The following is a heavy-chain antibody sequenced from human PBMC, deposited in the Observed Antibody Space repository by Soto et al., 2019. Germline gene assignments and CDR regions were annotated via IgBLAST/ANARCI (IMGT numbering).Heavy chain of an antibody. Sequence: QVQLVQSGAEVKKPGSSVKVSCKASGGTFSSYAISWVRQAPGQGLEWMGGIIPIFGTANYAQKFQGRVTITADESTSTAYMELSSLRSEDTAVYYCARDVVWYSTGWTAGYFDYWGQGTLLTVSS. CDR3: ARDVVWYSTGWTAGYFDY. D-gene: IGHD6-19*01. V-gene: IGHV1-69*12. CDR1: GGTFSSYA. CDR2: IIPIFGTA. J-gene: IGHJ4*02.